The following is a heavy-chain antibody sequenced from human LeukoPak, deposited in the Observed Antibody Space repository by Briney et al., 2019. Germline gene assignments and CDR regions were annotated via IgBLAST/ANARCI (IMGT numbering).Heavy chain of an antibody. CDR1: GFTFSNAW. CDR3: PTLSATAHITL. V-gene: IGHV3-15*01. J-gene: IGHJ3*01. D-gene: IGHD3-10*01. Sequence: PGGSLRLSCAASGFTFSNAWMTWVRQAPGKGLEWIGLIKSQTDGGATDYAAPVQGRFTISRDDSENTLYLHMNSPKAEDTAVYFCPTLSATAHITLWGKGKMVRLF. CDR2: IKSQTDGGAT.